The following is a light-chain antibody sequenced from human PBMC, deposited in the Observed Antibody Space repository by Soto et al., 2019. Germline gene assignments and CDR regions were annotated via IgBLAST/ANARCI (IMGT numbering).Light chain of an antibody. CDR2: DVS. CDR1: QTISSW. V-gene: IGKV1-5*01. Sequence: PSTLSGSVGDRVTITCRASQTISSWLAWYQQKPGKAPKLLIYDVSSLESGVPSRFSGSGSGTEFTLAISSLQPDDFATYYCQQYNSYPWTFGQGTRWIS. J-gene: IGKJ1*01. CDR3: QQYNSYPWT.